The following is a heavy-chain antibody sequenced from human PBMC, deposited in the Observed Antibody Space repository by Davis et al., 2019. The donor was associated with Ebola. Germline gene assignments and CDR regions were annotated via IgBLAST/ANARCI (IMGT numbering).Heavy chain of an antibody. CDR2: IIPIFGTA. CDR3: ERAHDFWSGYYTGVFRGWFDP. Sequence: SSDHVPYQPSVCTLRSSAISWLRHAPGHGLDWMGAIIPIFGTANFAQKFQGRVTITADESTSTAYMELSSLRSEDTAVYYCERAHDFWSGYYTGVFRGWFDPWGQGTLVTVSS. CDR1: VCTLRSSA. V-gene: IGHV1-69*13. D-gene: IGHD3-3*01. J-gene: IGHJ5*02.